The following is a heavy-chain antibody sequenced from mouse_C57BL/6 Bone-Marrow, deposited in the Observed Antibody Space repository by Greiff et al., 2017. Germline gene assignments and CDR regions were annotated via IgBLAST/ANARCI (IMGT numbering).Heavy chain of an antibody. V-gene: IGHV1-81*01. J-gene: IGHJ4*01. CDR1: GYTFTSYG. D-gene: IGHD1-1*01. CDR2: ISPRSGNT. CDR3: ATLGSTTYAMDY. Sequence: VKLQESGAELARPGASVKLSCKASGYTFTSYGISWVKQRTGQGLEWIGEISPRSGNTYYNEKLKGKATMTADKSSSTTYLELRSLTSEDSAVYFCATLGSTTYAMDYWGQGTSGTVSS.